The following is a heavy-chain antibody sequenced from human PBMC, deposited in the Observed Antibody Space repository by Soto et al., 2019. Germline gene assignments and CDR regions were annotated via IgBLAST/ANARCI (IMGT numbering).Heavy chain of an antibody. J-gene: IGHJ4*02. Sequence: PSETLSLTCTVSGGSISSSSYYWGWIRQPPGKGLEWIGSIYYSGSTYYNPSLKSRVTISVDTSKNQFSLKLSSVTAADTAVYYCARVDGYNAFDYWGQGTLVTVSS. V-gene: IGHV4-39*01. CDR1: GGSISSSSYY. CDR3: ARVDGYNAFDY. CDR2: IYYSGST. D-gene: IGHD5-12*01.